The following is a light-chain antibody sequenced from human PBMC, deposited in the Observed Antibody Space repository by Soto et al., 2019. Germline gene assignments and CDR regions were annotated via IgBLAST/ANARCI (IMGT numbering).Light chain of an antibody. CDR3: ATWNDGVFV. J-gene: IGLJ1*01. Sequence: QSVLTQPPSASGTPGQRVTISCSGSTSNIGGSTVSWYQQFPGAAPKLLIYGNTQRPLGVPVRFSASKSDTSASLAINGLQSEDEADYYCATWNDGVFVFGIGTKVTVL. CDR2: GNT. CDR1: TSNIGGST. V-gene: IGLV1-44*01.